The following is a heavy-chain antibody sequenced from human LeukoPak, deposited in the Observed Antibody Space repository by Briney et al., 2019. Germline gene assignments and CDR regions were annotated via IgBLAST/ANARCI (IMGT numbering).Heavy chain of an antibody. CDR1: GFTFSSYW. CDR2: IKQDGSEK. D-gene: IGHD6-6*01. Sequence: GGSLRLSCAASGFTFSSYWMSWVRQAPGKGLEWVANIKQDGSEKYYVDSVKGRFTISRDNAKNSLYLQMNSLRAEDTAVYYCASERGQLVLVYWGQGALVTVSS. J-gene: IGHJ4*02. CDR3: ASERGQLVLVY. V-gene: IGHV3-7*01.